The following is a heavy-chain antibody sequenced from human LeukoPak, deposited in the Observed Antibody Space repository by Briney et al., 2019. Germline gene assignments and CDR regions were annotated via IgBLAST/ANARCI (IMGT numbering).Heavy chain of an antibody. CDR3: ATRPYYDSSGYPDAFDI. CDR1: GFIVSSNY. D-gene: IGHD3-22*01. Sequence: GGSLRLSCAASGFIVSSNYMSWVRQAPGKGLEWVSVICSGGSTYYADSVKGRFTISRDNSKNTLYLQMNSLRAEDTAVYYCATRPYYDSSGYPDAFDIWGQGTMVTVSS. V-gene: IGHV3-53*01. CDR2: ICSGGST. J-gene: IGHJ3*02.